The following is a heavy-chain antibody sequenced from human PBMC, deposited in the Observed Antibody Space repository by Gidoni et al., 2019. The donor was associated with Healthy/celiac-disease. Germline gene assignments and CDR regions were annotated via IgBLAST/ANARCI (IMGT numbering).Heavy chain of an antibody. Sequence: QLQLQESGPGLVKPSETLSLPCPVSGGSLSSSRYYWGWIRQPPGKGLEWIGSIYYSGSTYYNPSLKSRVTISVDTSKNQFSLKLSAVTAADTAVYYCARRPWGGESEFDYWGQGTLVTVSS. CDR3: ARRPWGGESEFDY. D-gene: IGHD3-16*01. CDR2: IYYSGST. V-gene: IGHV4-39*01. J-gene: IGHJ4*02. CDR1: GGSLSSSRYY.